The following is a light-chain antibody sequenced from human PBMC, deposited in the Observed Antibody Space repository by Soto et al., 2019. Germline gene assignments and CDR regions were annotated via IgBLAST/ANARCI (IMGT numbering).Light chain of an antibody. Sequence: QSVLTQPPSASGSPGQSVTISCTGTSSDVGGYSYVSWYQQHPGKAPKLMVYEVSNRPSGVSYRFSGSKSGNTASLTISGLQAEDEADYYCSSYTTRSSSVFGTGTKVTVL. CDR2: EVS. CDR3: SSYTTRSSSV. J-gene: IGLJ1*01. CDR1: SSDVGGYSY. V-gene: IGLV2-14*01.